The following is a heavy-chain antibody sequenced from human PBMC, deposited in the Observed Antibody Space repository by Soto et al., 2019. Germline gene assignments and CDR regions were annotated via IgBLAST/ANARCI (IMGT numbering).Heavy chain of an antibody. CDR1: GYTFTSYG. CDR2: ISAYNGNT. CDR3: ARGRTIFGVPAANWFDP. J-gene: IGHJ5*02. Sequence: GASVKVSCKASGYTFTSYGTSWVRQAPGQGLEWMGWISAYNGNTNYAQKLQGRVTMTTDTSTSTAYMELRSLRSDDTAVYYCARGRTIFGVPAANWFDPWGQGTLVTVSS. V-gene: IGHV1-18*01. D-gene: IGHD3-3*01.